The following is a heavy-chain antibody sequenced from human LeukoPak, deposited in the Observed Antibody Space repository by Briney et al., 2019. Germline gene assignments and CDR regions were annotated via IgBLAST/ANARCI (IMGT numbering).Heavy chain of an antibody. D-gene: IGHD2-15*01. J-gene: IGHJ5*02. V-gene: IGHV3-74*01. CDR3: ARDPRNVGLAP. CDR1: GFTFSSYW. CDR2: ISGDGSST. Sequence: GGSLRLSCAASGFTFSSYWMHWVRQAPGKGLVWVSRISGDGSSTSYADSVRGRFTISRDNAKNTLYLQMNSLRVEDTAVYYCARDPRNVGLAPWGQGTLVTVSS.